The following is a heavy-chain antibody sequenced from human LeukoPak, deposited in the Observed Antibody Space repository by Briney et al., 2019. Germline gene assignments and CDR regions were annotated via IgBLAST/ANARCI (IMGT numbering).Heavy chain of an antibody. CDR2: IYYSGST. CDR1: GGSLSSGGYY. V-gene: IGHV4-31*03. CDR3: ARGLNYDSSGYYSLDWYFDL. Sequence: PSETLSLTCTVSGGSLSSGGYYWSWIRQHPGKGLEWIGYIYYSGSTYYNPSLKSRVTISVDTSKNQFSLKLSSVTAADTAVYYCARGLNYDSSGYYSLDWYFDLWGRGTLVTVSS. J-gene: IGHJ2*01. D-gene: IGHD3-22*01.